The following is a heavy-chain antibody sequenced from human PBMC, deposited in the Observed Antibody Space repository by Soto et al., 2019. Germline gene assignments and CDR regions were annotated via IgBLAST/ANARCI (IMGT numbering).Heavy chain of an antibody. V-gene: IGHV3-33*01. CDR1: GFTFSSYG. Sequence: QVQLVESGGGVVQPGRSLRLSCAASGFTFSSYGMHWVRQAPGKGLEWVAVIWYDGSNKYYADSVRGRFTIYRDNSKNTLYLQMSSLRAEDTAVYYCARDVTGIAVAGSPNPFDYWGQGTLVTVSS. J-gene: IGHJ4*02. CDR2: IWYDGSNK. CDR3: ARDVTGIAVAGSPNPFDY. D-gene: IGHD6-19*01.